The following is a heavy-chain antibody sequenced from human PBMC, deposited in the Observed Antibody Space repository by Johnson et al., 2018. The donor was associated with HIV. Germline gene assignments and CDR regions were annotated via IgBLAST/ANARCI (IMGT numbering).Heavy chain of an antibody. CDR3: ATSGDKYSSNWGDAFDI. CDR1: GFTFNSYA. J-gene: IGHJ3*02. Sequence: QVQLVESGGGVVQPGRSLRLFCAASGFTFNSYAMHWVRQAPGKGLEWVAVISYDGSNKYYADSVKGRFTISRDNSKNTLYLQMNSLRAEDTAVYYCATSGDKYSSNWGDAFDIWGQGTMVTVSS. V-gene: IGHV3-30-3*01. CDR2: ISYDGSNK. D-gene: IGHD6-13*01.